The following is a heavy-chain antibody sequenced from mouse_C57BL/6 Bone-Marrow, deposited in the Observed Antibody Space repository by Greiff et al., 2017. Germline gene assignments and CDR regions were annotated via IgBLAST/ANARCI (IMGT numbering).Heavy chain of an antibody. Sequence: VQLQESGAELVKPGASVKMSCKASGYTFTSYWITWVKQRPGQGLEWIGDIYPGSGSTYYNEKFKSKATLTVDTSSSTAYMQLSSLTSEDSAVYYCARGGDVLWSYWGQGTLVTVSA. J-gene: IGHJ3*01. CDR2: IYPGSGST. CDR3: ARGGDVLWSY. D-gene: IGHD1-1*02. V-gene: IGHV1-55*01. CDR1: GYTFTSYW.